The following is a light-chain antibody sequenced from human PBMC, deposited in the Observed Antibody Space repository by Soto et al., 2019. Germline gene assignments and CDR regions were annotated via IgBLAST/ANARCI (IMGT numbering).Light chain of an antibody. CDR3: QQSYGTPIT. CDR2: VAS. Sequence: IQMTQSPSSLSASVGDRVTITCRASQSISNWLAWYQQKPGKAPNLLIYVASSLQSEVPSRFSGSGSGTDFTLTITSLQPEDFATYYCQQSYGTPITFGQGTRLEI. J-gene: IGKJ5*01. V-gene: IGKV1-39*01. CDR1: QSISNW.